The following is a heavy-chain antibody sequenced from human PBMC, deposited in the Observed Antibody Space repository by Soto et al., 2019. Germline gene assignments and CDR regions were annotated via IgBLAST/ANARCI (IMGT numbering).Heavy chain of an antibody. D-gene: IGHD3-10*01. J-gene: IGHJ4*02. Sequence: ASETLSLTCTVSGGSISSSSYYWGWIRQPPGKGLEWIGSIYYSGSTYYNPSLKSRVTISVDTSKNQFSLKLSSVTAADTAVYYCAPILWFGELYEEGYWGQGTLVTVSS. CDR2: IYYSGST. CDR1: GGSISSSSYY. CDR3: APILWFGELYEEGY. V-gene: IGHV4-39*01.